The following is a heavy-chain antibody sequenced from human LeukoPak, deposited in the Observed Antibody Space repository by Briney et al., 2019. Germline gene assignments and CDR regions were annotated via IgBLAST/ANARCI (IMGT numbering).Heavy chain of an antibody. V-gene: IGHV4-61*02. CDR2: IYTSGST. Sequence: PSQTLSLTCTVSGGSISSGSYYWSWVRQPAGKGLEWIGRIYTSGSTNYNPSLKSRVTISVDTSKNQFSLKLSSVTAADTAVYYCARHQGSSGWFDAFDIWGQGTMVTVSS. CDR3: ARHQGSSGWFDAFDI. J-gene: IGHJ3*02. D-gene: IGHD6-19*01. CDR1: GGSISSGSYY.